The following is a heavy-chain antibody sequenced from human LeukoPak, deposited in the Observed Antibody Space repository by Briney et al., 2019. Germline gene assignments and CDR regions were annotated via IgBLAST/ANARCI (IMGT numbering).Heavy chain of an antibody. CDR1: GASISDYF. J-gene: IGHJ4*02. CDR2: ISTTGST. CDR3: ARSPSTIGWNWGYYFDF. Sequence: PSETLSLTCTVSGASISDYFWSWIRKPAGKGLEWIGRISTTGSTYFNPSLQSRVRMSVDSSKTHFSLRLSSVTAADTAVYYCARSPSTIGWNWGYYFDFWGQGHLVTVSS. V-gene: IGHV4-4*07. D-gene: IGHD1-7*01.